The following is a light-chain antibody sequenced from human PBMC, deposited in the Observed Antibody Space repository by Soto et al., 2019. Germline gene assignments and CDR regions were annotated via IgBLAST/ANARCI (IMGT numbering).Light chain of an antibody. CDR2: DVS. V-gene: IGLV2-11*01. J-gene: IGLJ2*01. CDR1: SSDVGGYNY. CDR3: CSYAGSYGVA. Sequence: QSALTQPRSVSGSPGQSVTISCTGTSSDVGGYNYVSWYQQHPGKAPKVMIYDVSKRPSGVPDRFSGSKSGNTASLTISGLQGEDEADYYCCSYAGSYGVAFGGGTKVTVL.